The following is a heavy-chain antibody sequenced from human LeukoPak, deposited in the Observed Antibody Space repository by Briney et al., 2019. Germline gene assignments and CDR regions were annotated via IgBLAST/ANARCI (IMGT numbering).Heavy chain of an antibody. J-gene: IGHJ4*02. Sequence: GGSLRLSCAASGFTFSSYAMSWVRQAPGKGLEWVSAISGSGGSTYYADSVKGRFTISRDNSKNTLYLQMNSLRAKDTAVYYCAKHDIVVVVAATFDYWGQGTLVTVSS. V-gene: IGHV3-23*01. CDR3: AKHDIVVVVAATFDY. CDR1: GFTFSSYA. D-gene: IGHD2-15*01. CDR2: ISGSGGST.